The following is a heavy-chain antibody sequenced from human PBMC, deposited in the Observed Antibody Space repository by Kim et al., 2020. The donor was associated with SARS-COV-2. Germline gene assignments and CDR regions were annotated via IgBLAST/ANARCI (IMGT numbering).Heavy chain of an antibody. D-gene: IGHD6-19*01. J-gene: IGHJ5*02. CDR3: ARHGGWSPNWFDP. V-gene: IGHV4-39*01. CDR1: GGSISSSSYY. CDR2: IYYSGST. Sequence: SETLSLTCTVSGGSISSSSYYWGWIRQPPGKGLEWIGSIYYSGSTYYNPSLKSRVTISVDTSKNQFSLKLSSVTAADTAVYYCARHGGWSPNWFDPWGQGTLVTVSS.